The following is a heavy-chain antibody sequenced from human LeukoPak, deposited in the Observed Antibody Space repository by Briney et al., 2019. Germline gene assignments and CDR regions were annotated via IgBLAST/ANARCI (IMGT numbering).Heavy chain of an antibody. J-gene: IGHJ5*02. Sequence: SETLSLTCTVSGGSISSGDYYWSWIRQPPGKGLEWIGYIYYSGSTYYNPSLKSRVTISVDTSKNQFSLKLSSVTAADTAVYYCAREEDVDIVATRGWFDPWGQGTLVTASS. CDR1: GGSISSGDYY. CDR2: IYYSGST. CDR3: AREEDVDIVATRGWFDP. V-gene: IGHV4-30-4*01. D-gene: IGHD5-12*01.